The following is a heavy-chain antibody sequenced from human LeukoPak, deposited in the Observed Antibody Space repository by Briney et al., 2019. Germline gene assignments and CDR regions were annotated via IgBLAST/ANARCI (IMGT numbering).Heavy chain of an antibody. CDR1: GFTFTDYT. V-gene: IGHV3-69-1*01. J-gene: IGHJ4*02. CDR2: ISTSSNI. CDR3: ARDRSYVGFDY. Sequence: NPGGSLRLSCAASGFTFTDYTINWVRQAPGKGLEWVSSISTSSNIYYADSVKGRFTVSRDNAKNSVYLQTNSLRAEDTAVYYCARDRSYVGFDYWGQGTLVTVFS. D-gene: IGHD4-23*01.